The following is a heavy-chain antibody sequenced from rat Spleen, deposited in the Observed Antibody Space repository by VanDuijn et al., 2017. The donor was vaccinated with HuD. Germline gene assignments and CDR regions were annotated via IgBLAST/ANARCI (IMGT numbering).Heavy chain of an antibody. CDR1: GFTFSSFW. Sequence: EVQLVESGGGLVQPGRSLKLSCVASGFTFSSFWMYWVRQAPGKGLEWVSSINTDGGGTYYPDSVKGRFTISRDNAQNTLYLQMSKLGSEDTAIYYCVRDRGGLFDYWGQGVMVTVSS. J-gene: IGHJ2*01. CDR2: INTDGGGT. CDR3: VRDRGGLFDY. V-gene: IGHV5-58*01.